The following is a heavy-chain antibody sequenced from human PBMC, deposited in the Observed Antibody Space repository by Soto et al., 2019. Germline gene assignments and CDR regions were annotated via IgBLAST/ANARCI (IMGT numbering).Heavy chain of an antibody. CDR1: GYSFAGYW. J-gene: IGHJ5*01. D-gene: IGHD2-2*02. V-gene: IGHV5-10-1*01. CDR2: IDPSDSQT. CDR3: ARQIYDSAIFLILQSSCDT. Sequence: GESLKISCKGSGYSFAGYWITWVRQKPGKGLEWMGRIDPSDSQTYYSPSFRGHVTISATKSITTVFLQWSSLRASDTAMYYCARQIYDSAIFLILQSSCDTCGHGTPVSGSS.